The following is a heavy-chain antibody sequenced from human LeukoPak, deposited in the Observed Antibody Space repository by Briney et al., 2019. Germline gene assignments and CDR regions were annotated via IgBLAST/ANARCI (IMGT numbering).Heavy chain of an antibody. J-gene: IGHJ4*02. CDR3: ARVAGFGEYGLDY. Sequence: ASVKVSCKASGYTFTGYYMNWVRQDPGQGLEWMGWINPNSGGTNYAQKCQGRVTMTRDTSISTAYMELSRLRSDDTAVYYCARVAGFGEYGLDYWGQGTLVTVSS. D-gene: IGHD3-10*01. V-gene: IGHV1-2*02. CDR2: INPNSGGT. CDR1: GYTFTGYY.